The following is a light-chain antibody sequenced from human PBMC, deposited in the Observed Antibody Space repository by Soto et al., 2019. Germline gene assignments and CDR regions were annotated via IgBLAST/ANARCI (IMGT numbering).Light chain of an antibody. V-gene: IGKV1-5*03. CDR1: QSISSW. J-gene: IGKJ5*01. CDR2: KAP. Sequence: DIQMTQSPSTLSAYVGDRVTITCRASQSISSWLAWYQQKPGKAPKLLIYKAPSLESGVPSRFSGSGSGTEFTLTISSLQPDDFATYYCQQYNSYPITFGQGTRLEIK. CDR3: QQYNSYPIT.